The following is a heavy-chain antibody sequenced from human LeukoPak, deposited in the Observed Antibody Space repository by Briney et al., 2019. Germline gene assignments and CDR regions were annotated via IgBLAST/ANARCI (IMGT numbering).Heavy chain of an antibody. CDR2: IKQDGSEK. Sequence: GSLRLSCAASGFTFSSYSMNWVRQAPGKGLEWVANIKQDGSEKYYVDSVKGQFTISRDNAKNSLYLQMNSLRAEDTAVYYCAREGYYDILTGYFPDYWGQGTLVTVSS. CDR3: AREGYYDILTGYFPDY. J-gene: IGHJ4*02. CDR1: GFTFSSYS. V-gene: IGHV3-7*01. D-gene: IGHD3-9*01.